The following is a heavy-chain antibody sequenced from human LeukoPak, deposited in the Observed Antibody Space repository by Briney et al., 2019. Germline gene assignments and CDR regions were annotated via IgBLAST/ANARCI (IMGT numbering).Heavy chain of an antibody. Sequence: GRSLRLSCAASGFIFSSYAMHWVRQAPGKGLEWVAVISYDGSNKYYADSVKGRFTISRDNSKNTLYLQMNSLRAEDTAVYYCARVVDIAGNYWGQGTLVTVSS. J-gene: IGHJ4*02. V-gene: IGHV3-30*04. CDR1: GFIFSSYA. D-gene: IGHD1-26*01. CDR3: ARVVDIAGNY. CDR2: ISYDGSNK.